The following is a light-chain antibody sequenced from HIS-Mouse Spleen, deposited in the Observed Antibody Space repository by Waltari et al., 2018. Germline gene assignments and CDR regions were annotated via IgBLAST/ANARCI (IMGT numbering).Light chain of an antibody. J-gene: IGLJ2*01. CDR2: RNN. V-gene: IGLV1-47*01. CDR1: SSNLGRNY. CDR3: AAWDDSLSGPV. Sequence: QSVLTQPPSASGTPGQRVTISRSGSSSNLGRNYVYWYQQLPGTAPKLLIYRNNQRPSGVPDRFSGSKSGTSASLAISGLRSEDEADYYCAAWDDSLSGPVFGGGTKLTVL.